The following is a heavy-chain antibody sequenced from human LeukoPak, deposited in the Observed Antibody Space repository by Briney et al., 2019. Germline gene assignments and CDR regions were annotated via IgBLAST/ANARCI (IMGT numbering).Heavy chain of an antibody. CDR1: GGSISSSSYY. CDR3: ARHLDCTTGVCYTKEAWYYDL. D-gene: IGHD2-8*01. CDR2: IYYSGST. V-gene: IGHV4-39*01. J-gene: IGHJ2*01. Sequence: KPSETLSLTCTVSGGSISSSSYYWGWIRQPPGKGLEWIGSIYYSGSTYYNPSLKSRVTISVDTSKNQFSLKLSSVTAADTAVYHCARHLDCTTGVCYTKEAWYYDLWGRGTLVTVSS.